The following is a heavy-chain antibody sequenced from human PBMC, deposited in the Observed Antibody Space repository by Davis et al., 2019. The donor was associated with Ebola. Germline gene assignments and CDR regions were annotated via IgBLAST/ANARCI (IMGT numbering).Heavy chain of an antibody. V-gene: IGHV3-23*01. CDR3: AKDISPHIGVIVTQVDY. J-gene: IGHJ4*02. CDR1: GFTFSSYA. Sequence: GGSLKISCAASGFTFSSYAMSWVRQAPGKGLEWVSCISGSGGSTEYADSAKGRLTISRDNAKNTLYLQMNSLRAEDTAVYYCAKDISPHIGVIVTQVDYWGQGTLVTVSS. CDR2: ISGSGGST. D-gene: IGHD3-10*01.